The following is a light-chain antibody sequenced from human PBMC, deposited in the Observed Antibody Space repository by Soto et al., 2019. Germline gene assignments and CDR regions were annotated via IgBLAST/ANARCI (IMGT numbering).Light chain of an antibody. V-gene: IGLV2-18*01. CDR3: SLYTSENAYV. Sequence: QSAPTQPPSVSGSPGQSVTISCTGTSTDFVSYNRVSWYQQPPGTAPKLMIYEVSKRPSGVPDRFSGSKSGNTASLTISGLQAADEADYYCSLYTSENAYVFGTGTKATVL. J-gene: IGLJ1*01. CDR2: EVS. CDR1: STDFVSYNR.